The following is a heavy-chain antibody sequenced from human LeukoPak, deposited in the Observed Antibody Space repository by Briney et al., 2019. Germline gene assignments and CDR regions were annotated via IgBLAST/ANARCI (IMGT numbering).Heavy chain of an antibody. CDR1: GFTFSNYD. D-gene: IGHD6-13*01. CDR2: MSSDGSHE. Sequence: GGSLRLSCAASGFTFSNYDMHWVRQAPGKGLEWVTVMSSDGSHEFYADSVKGRFTISRDNAKNTLSLHMNSLRTEDAAVYYCAKASVVATGRPLPFDIWGQGTVVTVSS. J-gene: IGHJ3*02. V-gene: IGHV3-30*18. CDR3: AKASVVATGRPLPFDI.